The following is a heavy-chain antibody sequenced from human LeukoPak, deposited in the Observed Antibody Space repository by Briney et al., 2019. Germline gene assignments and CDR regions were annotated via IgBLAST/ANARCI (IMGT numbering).Heavy chain of an antibody. CDR2: IYYSGST. CDR1: GGSMSSYY. CDR3: ARLKGNYFPDY. Sequence: SETLSLTCAVSGGSMSSYYWSWIRQPPGKGLEWIGYIYYSGSTNYNPSLKSRVTISVDTSKNQFSLKLSSVTAADTAVYYCARLKGNYFPDYWGQGTLVTVSS. D-gene: IGHD4-11*01. V-gene: IGHV4-59*01. J-gene: IGHJ4*02.